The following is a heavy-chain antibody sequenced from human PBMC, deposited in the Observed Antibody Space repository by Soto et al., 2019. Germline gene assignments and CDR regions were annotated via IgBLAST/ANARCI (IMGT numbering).Heavy chain of an antibody. Sequence: QVQLVESGGGVVQPGRCLRLSCAASGFTFSSYAMHWVRQAPGKGLEWVAVISYDGNNKYYADSVKGRFTSSIDNSQNTLYLQMNSLRAEDTAVYYCASGLAGPLEGYWGQGTLVTVSS. CDR3: ASGLAGPLEGY. D-gene: IGHD3-3*01. CDR2: ISYDGNNK. CDR1: GFTFSSYA. J-gene: IGHJ4*02. V-gene: IGHV3-30-3*01.